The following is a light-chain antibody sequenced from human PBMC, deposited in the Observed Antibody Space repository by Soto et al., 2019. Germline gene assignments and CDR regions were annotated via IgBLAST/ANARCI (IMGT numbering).Light chain of an antibody. J-gene: IGLJ3*02. Sequence: QAVVTQPPSVSAAPGQKVTISCSGSSSNIGDNYVSWYQQLPGTAPKLLIYDNNEVPSGIPDRFSGSKSGTSATLGITGLQTGDEADYYCGTWDSSLGVWVFGGGTKVTVL. CDR2: DNN. V-gene: IGLV1-51*01. CDR3: GTWDSSLGVWV. CDR1: SSNIGDNY.